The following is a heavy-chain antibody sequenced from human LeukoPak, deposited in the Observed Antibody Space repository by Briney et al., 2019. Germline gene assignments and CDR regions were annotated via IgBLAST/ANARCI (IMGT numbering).Heavy chain of an antibody. J-gene: IGHJ4*02. D-gene: IGHD1-1*01. CDR3: ARDRGTWNDDGFDY. V-gene: IGHV4-34*01. CDR2: INHSGST. Sequence: SETLSLTCAVYGGSFSGYYWSWIRQPPGKGLEWIGEINHSGSTNYNPSLKSRVAISVDTSKNQFSLKLSSVTAADTAVYYCARDRGTWNDDGFDYWGQGTLVTVSS. CDR1: GGSFSGYY.